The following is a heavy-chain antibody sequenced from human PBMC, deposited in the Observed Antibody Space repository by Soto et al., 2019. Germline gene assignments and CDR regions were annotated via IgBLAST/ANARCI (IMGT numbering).Heavy chain of an antibody. CDR3: ARLTYYYDRSGYYFEYFQH. Sequence: ASVKVSCKASGYTFTSYAMHWVRQAPGQRLEWMGWINAGNGNTKYSQKFQGRVTITRDTSASTAYMELSSLRSEDTAVYYCARLTYYYDRSGYYFEYFQHWGQGTLVSVSS. CDR2: INAGNGNT. J-gene: IGHJ1*01. V-gene: IGHV1-3*01. CDR1: GYTFTSYA. D-gene: IGHD3-22*01.